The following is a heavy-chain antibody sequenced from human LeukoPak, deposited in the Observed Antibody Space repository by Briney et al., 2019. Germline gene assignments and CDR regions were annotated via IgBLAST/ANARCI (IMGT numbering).Heavy chain of an antibody. D-gene: IGHD3-22*01. CDR3: AKDPRDYYDSSGYYYSFDY. J-gene: IGHJ4*02. V-gene: IGHV3-7*03. Sequence: GGSLRLSCAASGFTFSSYWMSWVRQAPGKGLEWVANIKQDGSEKYYVDSVKGRFTISRDNAKNSLYLQMNSLRAEDTAVYYCAKDPRDYYDSSGYYYSFDYWGQGTLVTVSS. CDR2: IKQDGSEK. CDR1: GFTFSSYW.